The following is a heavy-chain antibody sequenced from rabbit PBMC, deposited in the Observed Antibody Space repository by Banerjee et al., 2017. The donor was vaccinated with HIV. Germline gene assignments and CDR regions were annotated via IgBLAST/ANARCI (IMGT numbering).Heavy chain of an antibody. J-gene: IGHJ4*01. D-gene: IGHD4-1*01. Sequence: QEQLEESGGDLVKPEGSLTLTCTASGFSVSSSDWICWVRQAPGKGLEWIACIYAGSSGDTNYATWAKGRFTISKSSSTTVTLQMTSLTAADTATYFCARDLAGVIGWNFNLWGPGTLVTVS. CDR2: IYAGSSGDT. CDR3: ARDLAGVIGWNFNL. V-gene: IGHV1S45*01. CDR1: GFSVSSSDW.